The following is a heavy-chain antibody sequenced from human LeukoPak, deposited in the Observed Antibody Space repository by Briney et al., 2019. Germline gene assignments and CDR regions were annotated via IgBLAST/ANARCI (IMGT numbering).Heavy chain of an antibody. CDR3: ARTMVGLSVRVMDV. Sequence: PSETLSLTCAVSGGSISSGGYSWSWIRQPPGKGLEWIGYIYHSGSTYYNPSLKSRVTISVDRSRNQFSLKLSSVTAADTAVYYCARTMVGLSVRVMDVWGQGTTVTVSS. CDR1: GGSISSGGYS. CDR2: IYHSGST. J-gene: IGHJ6*02. V-gene: IGHV4-30-2*01. D-gene: IGHD3-10*01.